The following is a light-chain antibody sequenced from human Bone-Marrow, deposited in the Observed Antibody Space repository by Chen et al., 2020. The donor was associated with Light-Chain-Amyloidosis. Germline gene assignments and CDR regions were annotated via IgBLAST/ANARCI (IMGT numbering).Light chain of an antibody. Sequence: SYVLTQPSSVSVAPGQTATIACGGNNIGSTSVHWYQQTPGQAPLLVVYDDSDRPSGIPERLSGANSGNTATLTSRRVEAGVEADHYCQVWDSTSDHVFGTGTKVTVL. V-gene: IGLV3-21*02. CDR1: NIGSTS. J-gene: IGLJ1*01. CDR3: QVWDSTSDHV. CDR2: DDS.